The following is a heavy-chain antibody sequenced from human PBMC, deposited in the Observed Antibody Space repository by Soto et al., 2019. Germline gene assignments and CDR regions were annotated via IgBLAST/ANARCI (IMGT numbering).Heavy chain of an antibody. D-gene: IGHD3-10*01. J-gene: IGHJ4*02. V-gene: IGHV4-39*01. CDR1: GGSISTSSYF. CDR2: VHYSGSA. CDR3: ARHRWGSGSYSGLLDF. Sequence: ASETLSLTCSVSGGSISTSSYFWGCMRQPPGKGLEWVGAVHYSGSANYRSSLQSRVTISVDTSQNQFSLRLRSVTAADTAVYYCARHRWGSGSYSGLLDFWGQGALVTVSS.